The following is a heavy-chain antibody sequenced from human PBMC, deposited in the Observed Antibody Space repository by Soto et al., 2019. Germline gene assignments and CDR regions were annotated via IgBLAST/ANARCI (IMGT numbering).Heavy chain of an antibody. CDR3: PWPGGYRTEWYYDGMDV. Sequence: SRPTLVNPTQTLPLTCTFSGFSLSTSGMCVSWIRQPPGKALEWLALIDWDDDKYYSTTLKTRLTFSKHTSINQLVLTTTNMHTLNTATYYCPWPGGYRTEWYYDGMDVWGQGAKV. CDR2: IDWDDDK. V-gene: IGHV2-70*01. D-gene: IGHD3-16*01. J-gene: IGHJ6*02. CDR1: GFSLSTSGMC.